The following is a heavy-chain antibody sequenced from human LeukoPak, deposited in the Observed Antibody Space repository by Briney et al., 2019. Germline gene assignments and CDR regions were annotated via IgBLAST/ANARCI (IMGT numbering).Heavy chain of an antibody. CDR2: IKSKTDGGTT. CDR1: KFTFSNYG. V-gene: IGHV3-15*01. J-gene: IGHJ4*02. CDR3: TTGVELPLLDY. D-gene: IGHD1-26*01. Sequence: GRSLSLSCAASKFTFSNYGMHWVRQAPGKGLEWVGRIKSKTDGGTTDYAAPVKGRFTISRDDSKNTLYLQMNSLKTEDTAVYYCTTGVELPLLDYWGQGTLVTVSS.